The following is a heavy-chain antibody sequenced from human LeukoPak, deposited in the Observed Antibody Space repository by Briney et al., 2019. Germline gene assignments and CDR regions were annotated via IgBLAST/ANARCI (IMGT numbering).Heavy chain of an antibody. CDR1: GGSISNYY. CDR3: ARAGFGELFNDY. J-gene: IGHJ4*02. D-gene: IGHD3-10*01. V-gene: IGHV4-59*01. Sequence: PSETLSPTCTVSGGSISNYYWSWIRQPPGKGLEWIGYIYYSGSTNYNPSLKSRVTISVDTSKNQFSLKLSSVTAADTAVYYCARAGFGELFNDYWGQGTLVTVSS. CDR2: IYYSGST.